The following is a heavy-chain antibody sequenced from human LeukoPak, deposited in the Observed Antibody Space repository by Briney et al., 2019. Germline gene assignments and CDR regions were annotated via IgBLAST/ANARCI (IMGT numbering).Heavy chain of an antibody. V-gene: IGHV3-23*01. J-gene: IGHJ4*02. CDR2: INNVGGGT. D-gene: IGHD3-9*01. CDR3: AKEGVLRYFDFDY. CDR1: GFTFNTYA. Sequence: PGGSLRLSCAASGFTFNTYAMSWVRQAPGKGLEWVSGINNVGGGTYYPDSVKGRFTISRDNSKNTLSLQMNSLRADDTAVYYCAKEGVLRYFDFDYWGQGTLVTVSS.